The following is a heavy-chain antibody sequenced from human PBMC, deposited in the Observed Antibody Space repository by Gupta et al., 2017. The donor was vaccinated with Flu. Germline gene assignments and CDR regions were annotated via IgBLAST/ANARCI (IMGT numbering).Heavy chain of an antibody. D-gene: IGHD2-8*02. CDR3: ARTLGYCTAFSCPGMDV. CDR1: GNTFRGYN. J-gene: IGHJ6*02. Sequence: QVHLVQSGAEVKKPGASVKVSCKASGNTFRGYNLQWMRQAPGQGLEWMGWIDPNSGGTVYAQKFQGRVTLTRDTSIGTAHMELSSLRSDDSAIYYCARTLGYCTAFSCPGMDVWGQGTTVTVSS. CDR2: IDPNSGGT. V-gene: IGHV1-2*02.